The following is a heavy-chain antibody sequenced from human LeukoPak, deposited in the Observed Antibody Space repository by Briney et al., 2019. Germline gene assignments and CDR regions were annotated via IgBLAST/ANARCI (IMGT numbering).Heavy chain of an antibody. V-gene: IGHV4-59*01. CDR1: GGSISSYY. Sequence: SETLSLTCTVSGGSISSYYWSWIRQPPGKGLEWIGYIYYSGSTNYNPSLKSRVTISVDTSKNQFSLKLSSVTAADTAVYYCARRQQLVQFDYWGQGTLVTVSS. D-gene: IGHD6-13*01. CDR3: ARRQQLVQFDY. CDR2: IYYSGST. J-gene: IGHJ4*02.